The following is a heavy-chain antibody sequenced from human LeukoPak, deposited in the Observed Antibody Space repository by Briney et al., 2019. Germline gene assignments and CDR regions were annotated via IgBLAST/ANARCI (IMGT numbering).Heavy chain of an antibody. CDR2: IWYDGSNK. V-gene: IGHV3-33*01. D-gene: IGHD3-22*01. CDR1: GFTFSSYG. Sequence: PGRSLRLSCAASGFTFSSYGMHWVRQAPGKGLEWVAVIWYDGSNKYYADSVKGRFTISGDNSKNTLYLQMNSLRAEDTAVYYCAREMDYYDSSGYWDCWGQGTLVTVSS. CDR3: AREMDYYDSSGYWDC. J-gene: IGHJ4*02.